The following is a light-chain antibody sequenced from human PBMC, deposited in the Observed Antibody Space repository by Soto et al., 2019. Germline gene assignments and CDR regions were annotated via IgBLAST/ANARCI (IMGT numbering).Light chain of an antibody. CDR2: EVS. J-gene: IGLJ1*01. Sequence: QSALTQPASVSGSPGQSITISCTGTSSDVGGYNYVFWYRQHPGKAPKLMIYEVSNRPSGVSSRFSGSKSGNTASLTISGLQAEDEADYYCSSYTSSSSYVFGTGTKVTVL. CDR1: SSDVGGYNY. CDR3: SSYTSSSSYV. V-gene: IGLV2-14*01.